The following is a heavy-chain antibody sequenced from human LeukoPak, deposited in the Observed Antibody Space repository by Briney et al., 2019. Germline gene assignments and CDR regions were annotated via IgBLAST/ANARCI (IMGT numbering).Heavy chain of an antibody. CDR3: ARWNHYDILTGYYTGYYYGMDV. V-gene: IGHV3-21*01. Sequence: PGGSLRLSCAASGFTFSSYSMNWVRQAPGKGLEWVSSISSSSYIYYADSVKGRFTISRDNAKNSLYLQMNSLRAEDTAVYYCARWNHYDILTGYYTGYYYGMDVWGKGTTVTVSS. CDR2: ISSSSYI. D-gene: IGHD3-9*01. CDR1: GFTFSSYS. J-gene: IGHJ6*04.